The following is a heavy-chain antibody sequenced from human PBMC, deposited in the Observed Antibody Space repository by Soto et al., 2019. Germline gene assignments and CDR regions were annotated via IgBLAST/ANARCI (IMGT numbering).Heavy chain of an antibody. V-gene: IGHV4-38-2*01. Sequence: PSETLSLTCAVSGYSISSGYYWGWIRQPPGKGLEWIGSIYHSGSTYYNPSLKSRVTISVDTSKNQFSLKLSSVTAADTAVYYCARGSPLGSEGMDFWSGYPKQGFDYWGQGTLVTVSS. J-gene: IGHJ4*02. CDR2: IYHSGST. D-gene: IGHD3-3*01. CDR1: GYSISSGYY. CDR3: ARGSPLGSEGMDFWSGYPKQGFDY.